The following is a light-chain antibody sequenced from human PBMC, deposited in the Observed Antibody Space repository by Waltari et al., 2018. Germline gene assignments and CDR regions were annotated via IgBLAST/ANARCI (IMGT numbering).Light chain of an antibody. J-gene: IGLJ3*02. V-gene: IGLV2-23*01. CDR1: NNDVGSYDL. CDR3: SSYAGGGTGV. CDR2: GGT. Sequence: QSALTQPASVSGSPGQSLTISGPGTNNDVGSYDLVPWYQPHPGKAPKLVIYGGTKRPSGVSHRFSGSKSGNTASLTISGLQAEDEADYYCSSYAGGGTGVFGGGTKLTVL.